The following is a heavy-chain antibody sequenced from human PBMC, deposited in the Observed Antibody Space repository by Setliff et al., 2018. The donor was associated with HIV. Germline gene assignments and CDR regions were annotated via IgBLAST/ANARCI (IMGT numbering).Heavy chain of an antibody. CDR2: IIPIFGTA. Sequence: SVKVSCKASGGTFSSYAISWVRQAPGQGLEWMGGIIPIFGTANYAQKFQGRVTITTDESTSTAYMELSSLRSEDTAVYYCARDRAPNYCSGGSCYMDVWGKGTAVTVAS. CDR3: ARDRAPNYCSGGSCYMDV. J-gene: IGHJ6*03. V-gene: IGHV1-69*05. D-gene: IGHD2-15*01. CDR1: GGTFSSYA.